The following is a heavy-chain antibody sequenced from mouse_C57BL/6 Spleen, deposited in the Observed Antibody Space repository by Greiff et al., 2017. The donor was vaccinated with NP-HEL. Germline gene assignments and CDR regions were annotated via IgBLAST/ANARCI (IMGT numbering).Heavy chain of an antibody. CDR2: IDPSDSYT. J-gene: IGHJ1*03. Sequence: QVQLQQPGAELVKPGASVKLSCKASGYTFTSYWMQWVKQRPGQGLEWIGEIDPSDSYTNYIQKLKGKATLTVDTSTSTAYMQLISLTSEDSAVYYGARSGHYYGSSFYWYFDVWGTGTTVTVSS. V-gene: IGHV1-50*01. CDR1: GYTFTSYW. D-gene: IGHD1-1*01. CDR3: ARSGHYYGSSFYWYFDV.